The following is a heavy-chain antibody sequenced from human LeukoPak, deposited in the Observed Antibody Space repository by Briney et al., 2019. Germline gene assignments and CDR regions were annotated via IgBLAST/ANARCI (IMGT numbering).Heavy chain of an antibody. V-gene: IGHV4-39*07. CDR1: GGSISSSRYY. CDR3: AREDTAMVSANNFDY. J-gene: IGHJ4*02. D-gene: IGHD5-18*01. CDR2: IYYSGST. Sequence: SETLSLTCTVSGGSISSSRYYWGWIRQPPGKGLEWIGSIYYSGSTYYNPSLKSRVTISVDTSKNQFSLKLSSVTAADTAVYYCAREDTAMVSANNFDYWGQGTLVTVSS.